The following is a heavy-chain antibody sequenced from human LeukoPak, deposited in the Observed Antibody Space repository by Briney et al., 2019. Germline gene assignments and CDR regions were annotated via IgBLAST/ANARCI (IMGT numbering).Heavy chain of an antibody. CDR3: AILSDCSSTLCYWYFDL. D-gene: IGHD2-2*01. J-gene: IGHJ2*01. V-gene: IGHV3-64*01. Sequence: GGSLRLSCAASGFTFSSYAMPWVRQAPGKGLEYVSAISSYGGSTYYANSVKGRFTISRDNTKNTLYLQMGSLRAEDMGVYDCAILSDCSSTLCYWYFDLWGGGTLVTVSS. CDR2: ISSYGGST. CDR1: GFTFSSYA.